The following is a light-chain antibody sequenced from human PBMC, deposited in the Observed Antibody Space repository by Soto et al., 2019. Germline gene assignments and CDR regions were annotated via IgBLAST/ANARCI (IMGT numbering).Light chain of an antibody. CDR2: NAS. J-gene: IGKJ4*01. CDR3: QQYNRNQLN. CDR1: QSISAW. V-gene: IGKV1-5*03. Sequence: DIQMTQSPSTLSASVGDRVIITCLASQSISAWLAWYQQKPGKAPKLLLYNASSLESGVPSRFSHRESGKVFNLTNSGLQPDHFATYYCQQYNRNQLNFGGGTKVQIK.